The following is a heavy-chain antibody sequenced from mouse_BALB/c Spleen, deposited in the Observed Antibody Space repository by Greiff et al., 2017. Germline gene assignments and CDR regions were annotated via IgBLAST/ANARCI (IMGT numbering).Heavy chain of an antibody. J-gene: IGHJ2*01. D-gene: IGHD2-1*01. CDR2: ISYSGST. V-gene: IGHV3-2*02. CDR1: GYSITSDYA. Sequence: EVMLVESGPGLVKPSQSLSLTCTVTGYSITSDYAWNWIRQFPGNKLEWMGYISYSGSTSYNPSLKSRISITRDTSKNQFFLQLNSVTTEDTATYYCARSGYYGNYYFDYWGQGTTLTVSS. CDR3: ARSGYYGNYYFDY.